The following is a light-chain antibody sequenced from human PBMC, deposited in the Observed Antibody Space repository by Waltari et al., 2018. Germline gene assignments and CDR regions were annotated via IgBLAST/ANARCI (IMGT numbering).Light chain of an antibody. V-gene: IGLV1-40*01. CDR2: GNN. Sequence: QSVLTQPPSVSGAPGQRVAISCTGSNSNIGAGYDVHWYQQLPRTAPKLLIYGNNNRPSGVPDRFFGSTYGTSASLAITGLQAEDEADYYCQSYDTSLSVVFGGGTKLTVL. CDR1: NSNIGAGYD. J-gene: IGLJ3*02. CDR3: QSYDTSLSVV.